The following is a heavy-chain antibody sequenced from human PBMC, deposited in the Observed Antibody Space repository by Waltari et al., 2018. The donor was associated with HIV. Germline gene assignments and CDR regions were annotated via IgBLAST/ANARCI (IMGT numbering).Heavy chain of an antibody. CDR1: GGSFSGYY. V-gene: IGHV4-34*01. D-gene: IGHD6-13*01. Sequence: QVQLQQWGAGLLKPSETLSLTCAVYGGSFSGYYWSWIRQHPGKGLEWIGEINHRGSTNYNPPLKSRVTISVDTSKNQFSLKLSSVTAADTAVYYCARGLPAYSSSWQLGAFDIWGQGTMVTVSS. J-gene: IGHJ3*02. CDR2: INHRGST. CDR3: ARGLPAYSSSWQLGAFDI.